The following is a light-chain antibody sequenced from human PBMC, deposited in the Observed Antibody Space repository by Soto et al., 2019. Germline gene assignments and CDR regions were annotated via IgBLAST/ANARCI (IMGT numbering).Light chain of an antibody. Sequence: DIQMTQSAYSLSASVGDRVTITYRASQSISSNLNWHQQKPGKAPKVLIYAASSLQSGVPSRFSGSGSRTDFTLTISSLQPEDFATYYCQQSYSIPYTFGQGTKLEIK. CDR1: QSISSN. V-gene: IGKV1-39*01. CDR2: AAS. J-gene: IGKJ2*01. CDR3: QQSYSIPYT.